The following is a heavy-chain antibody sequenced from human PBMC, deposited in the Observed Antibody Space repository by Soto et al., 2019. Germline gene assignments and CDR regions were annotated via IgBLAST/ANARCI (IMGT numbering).Heavy chain of an antibody. CDR3: TTDSHDDYGLGF. Sequence: GGSLRLSCTASGFTFGDFGVNWVRQAPGKGLEWVGFIRSKRYGGTPDYAASVKGRFTISRDDSKSVAYLQMNSLNTEDTAMYYCTTDSHDDYGLGFWGQGALVTVSS. D-gene: IGHD4-17*01. CDR2: IRSKRYGGTP. CDR1: GFTFGDFG. J-gene: IGHJ4*02. V-gene: IGHV3-49*04.